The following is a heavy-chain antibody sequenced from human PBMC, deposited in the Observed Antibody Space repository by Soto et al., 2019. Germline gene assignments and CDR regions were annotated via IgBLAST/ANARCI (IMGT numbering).Heavy chain of an antibody. Sequence: QVQLVQSGAEVKKPGSSVKVSCKASGGTFSSYAISWVRQAPGQGLEWMAGSMPIFGTANYAQKFKGRVTITADESTNTVYLELSSLRSEGTAVNYCARALGTVSTLANWFDPWGQGTLVTVSS. V-gene: IGHV1-69*01. CDR3: ARALGTVSTLANWFDP. D-gene: IGHD4-17*01. CDR2: SMPIFGTA. CDR1: GGTFSSYA. J-gene: IGHJ5*02.